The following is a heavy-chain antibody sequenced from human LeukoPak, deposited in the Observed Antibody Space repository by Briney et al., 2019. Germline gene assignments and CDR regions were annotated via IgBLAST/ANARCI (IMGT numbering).Heavy chain of an antibody. CDR2: MYYSGST. CDR3: ARRIAVAGYNDAFDI. CDR1: GGSISSYY. J-gene: IGHJ3*02. D-gene: IGHD6-19*01. Sequence: SETLSLTCTVSGGSISSYYWSWIRQPPGKGLEWIGYMYYSGSTNYNPSLKSRVTISVDTSKNQFSLKLSSVTAADTAVYYCARRIAVAGYNDAFDIWGQGTMVTVSS. V-gene: IGHV4-59*08.